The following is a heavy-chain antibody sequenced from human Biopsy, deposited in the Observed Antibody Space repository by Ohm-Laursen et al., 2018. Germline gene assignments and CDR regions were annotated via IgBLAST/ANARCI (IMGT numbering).Heavy chain of an antibody. CDR2: INPNSGNA. D-gene: IGHD3-9*01. CDR3: ARVPAYPSIDGYYGLDL. CDR1: GGTFSNYG. Sequence: GASVKVSCKAPGGTFSNYGVNWVRQAPGHGLEWMGWINPNSGNANYAQSFQGRLTVTRDTSISTAYMELTSLTFDDTAIYYCARVPAYPSIDGYYGLDLWGQGTTVIVSS. V-gene: IGHV1-2*02. J-gene: IGHJ6*02.